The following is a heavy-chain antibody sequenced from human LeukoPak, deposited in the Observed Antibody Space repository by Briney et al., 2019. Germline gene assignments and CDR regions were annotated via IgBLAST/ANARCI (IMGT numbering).Heavy chain of an antibody. D-gene: IGHD2-2*02. J-gene: IGHJ1*01. CDR1: GGSFSGYY. Sequence: SETLSLTCAVYGGSFSGYYWSWIRQPPGKGLEWIGEINHSGSTNYNPSLKSRVTISVDTSKNQFSLKLSSVTAADTAVYYCARLRYCSSTSCYRAYFQHWGQGTLVTVSS. V-gene: IGHV4-34*01. CDR3: ARLRYCSSTSCYRAYFQH. CDR2: INHSGST.